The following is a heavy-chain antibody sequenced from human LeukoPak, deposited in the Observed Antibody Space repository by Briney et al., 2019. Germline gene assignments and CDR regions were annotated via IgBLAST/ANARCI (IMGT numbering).Heavy chain of an antibody. J-gene: IGHJ6*02. D-gene: IGHD4-17*01. V-gene: IGHV1-8*01. CDR3: ARVYGDYGYYYYYYGMDV. Sequence: GASVKVSCKASGYTFTSYDINWVRQATGQGLEWMGWMNPNSGNTGYAQKFQGRVTMTRNTSISTAYMELSSLRSEDTAVYYCARVYGDYGYYYYYYGMDVWGQGTTVTVSS. CDR2: MNPNSGNT. CDR1: GYTFTSYD.